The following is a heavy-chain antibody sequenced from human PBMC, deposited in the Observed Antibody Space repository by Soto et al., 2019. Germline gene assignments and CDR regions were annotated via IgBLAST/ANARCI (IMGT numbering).Heavy chain of an antibody. J-gene: IGHJ6*03. V-gene: IGHV3-64*01. D-gene: IGHD3-9*01. Sequence: GGSLRLSCAASGFTFSSYAMHWVRQAPGKGLEYVSAISSNGGSTYYANSVKGRFTISRDNSKNTLYLQMGSLRAEDMAVYYCGRDQNPYDIFSGYYETSYYYMDVWGKGTTVTVFS. CDR2: ISSNGGST. CDR3: GRDQNPYDIFSGYYETSYYYMDV. CDR1: GFTFSSYA.